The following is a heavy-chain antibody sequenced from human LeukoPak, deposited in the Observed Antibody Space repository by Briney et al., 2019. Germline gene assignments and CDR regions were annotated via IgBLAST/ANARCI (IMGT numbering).Heavy chain of an antibody. CDR2: IIPIFGTA. J-gene: IGHJ6*03. CDR3: ARNRGYCSSTSCYPNYYYYMDV. V-gene: IGHV1-69*05. CDR1: GGTFSSYA. Sequence: ASVKVSCTAYGGTFSSYAISWVRQAPGQGLEWMGGIIPIFGTANYAQKYQGRVTITKDKSTRTAYMELSSLRSEDTAVYYCARNRGYCSSTSCYPNYYYYMDVWGKGTTVTVSS. D-gene: IGHD2-2*01.